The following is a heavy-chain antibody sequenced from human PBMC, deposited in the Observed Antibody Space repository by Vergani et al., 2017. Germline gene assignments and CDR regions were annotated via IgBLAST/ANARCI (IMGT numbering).Heavy chain of an antibody. V-gene: IGHV3-9*01. J-gene: IGHJ6*03. CDR3: VKGASSPNFYYYYMDV. CDR2: ISWSSDSI. Sequence: EVRLVESGGRLVQPGRSLRLSCAASGFTFDDYAMHWVRQIPGKGLEWVSGISWSSDSIGYADSVKGRFSISRDNARNSLCLQMNSLKTEDTALYYCVKGASSPNFYYYYMDVWGKGTAVTVSS. CDR1: GFTFDDYA. D-gene: IGHD6-6*01.